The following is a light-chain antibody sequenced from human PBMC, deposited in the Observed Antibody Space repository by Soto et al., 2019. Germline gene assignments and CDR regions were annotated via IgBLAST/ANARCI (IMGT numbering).Light chain of an antibody. V-gene: IGKV3-20*01. J-gene: IGKJ1*01. CDR3: QQYGTSPAT. Sequence: EIVLTQSPGTLSLSPGEIVTLSCRASQSVSSEYLAWYQQKPGQAPRLLIFGAYIRATGISDRFSGSGSGTDFTLTIKRLEPADFALYYCQQYGTSPATFGQGTKVEIK. CDR2: GAY. CDR1: QSVSSEY.